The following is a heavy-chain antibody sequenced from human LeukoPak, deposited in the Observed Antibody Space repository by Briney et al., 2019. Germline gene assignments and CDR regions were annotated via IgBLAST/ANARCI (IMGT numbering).Heavy chain of an antibody. J-gene: IGHJ6*03. D-gene: IGHD6-13*01. CDR3: ARDYYSSSWYPGHYYYYMDV. CDR1: GGSFSGYY. CDR2: INHSGST. Sequence: SETLSLTCAVYGGSFSGYYWSWIRQPPGKGLEWIGEINHSGSTNYNPSLKSRVTISVDTSKNQFSLKLSSVTAADTAVYYCARDYYSSSWYPGHYYYYMDVWGKGTTVTISS. V-gene: IGHV4-34*01.